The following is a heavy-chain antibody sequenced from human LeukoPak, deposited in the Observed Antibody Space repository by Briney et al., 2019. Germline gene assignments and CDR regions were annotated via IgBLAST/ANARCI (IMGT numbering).Heavy chain of an antibody. CDR2: FAYSGTT. CDR1: DGSISSHY. J-gene: IGHJ3*02. Sequence: SETLSLTCTVSDGSISSHYWSWVRQPPGKGLEWIGHFAYSGTTSYNASLKSRVTISVDTSKNQFSLTLTSVTAADTAVYYCARPHSSGWYGVYDIWGQGTMVTVSS. D-gene: IGHD6-19*01. CDR3: ARPHSSGWYGVYDI. V-gene: IGHV4-59*08.